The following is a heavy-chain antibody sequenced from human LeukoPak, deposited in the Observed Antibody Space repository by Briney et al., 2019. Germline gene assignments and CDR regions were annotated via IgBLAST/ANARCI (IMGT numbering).Heavy chain of an antibody. CDR2: IYGGGST. Sequence: GGSLRLSCAASGFIVSNNYLSWVRQAPGKGLEWVSVIYGGGSTYYADSVKGRFTISGDNFKNTLYLQMNSLRAGDTAVYYCARDRVVPAAMGGSFYYYGMYVWGXXTTVTXSS. CDR1: GFIVSNNY. CDR3: ARDRVVPAAMGGSFYYYGMYV. D-gene: IGHD2-2*01. J-gene: IGHJ6*01. V-gene: IGHV3-66*01.